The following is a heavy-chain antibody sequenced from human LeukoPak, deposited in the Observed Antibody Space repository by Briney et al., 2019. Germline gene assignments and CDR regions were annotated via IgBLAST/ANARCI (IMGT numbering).Heavy chain of an antibody. J-gene: IGHJ4*02. V-gene: IGHV4-39*01. CDR2: IYYSGST. D-gene: IGHD3-10*01. CDR1: GGSISSSSYY. CDR3: VAEEYGTGSYYKSSV. Sequence: SETLSLTCIVSGGSISSSSYYWGWVRQPPGKGLEWIGSIYYSGSTYYNPSLKSPVTISVDTSRNQFSLKLSSVTATDTAVYYCVAEEYGTGSYYKSSVWGKGTLVTVSS.